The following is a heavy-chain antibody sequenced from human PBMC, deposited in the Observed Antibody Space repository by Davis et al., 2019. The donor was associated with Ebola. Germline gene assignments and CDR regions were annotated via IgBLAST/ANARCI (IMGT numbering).Heavy chain of an antibody. CDR2: ISGYEDNT. Sequence: ASVKVSCKASGYSFTSYGISWVRQAPGQGLEWMGWISGYEDNTNYAPRFQGRITLTKDRATSTVYMELRSLTSDDTAVYYCARDLATSSGAHFFYSGMDVWGEGTSVAVSS. CDR1: GYSFTSYG. CDR3: ARDLATSSGAHFFYSGMDV. D-gene: IGHD3-10*01. V-gene: IGHV1-18*01. J-gene: IGHJ6*04.